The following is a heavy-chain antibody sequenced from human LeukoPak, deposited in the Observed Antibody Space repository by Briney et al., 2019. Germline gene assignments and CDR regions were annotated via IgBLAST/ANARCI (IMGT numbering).Heavy chain of an antibody. CDR2: ISGSGGST. Sequence: GSLRLSCAASGFTFSSYAMSWVRQAPGKGLEWVSAISGSGGSTYYADSVKGRFTISRDNSRDTLYLQMNSLRAEDTAVYYCAKGYYDYVWGSYYFDYWGQGTLVTVSS. CDR1: GFTFSSYA. V-gene: IGHV3-23*01. J-gene: IGHJ4*02. CDR3: AKGYYDYVWGSYYFDY. D-gene: IGHD3-16*01.